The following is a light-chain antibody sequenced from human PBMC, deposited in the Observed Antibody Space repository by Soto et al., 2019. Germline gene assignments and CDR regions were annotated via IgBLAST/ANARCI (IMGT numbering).Light chain of an antibody. Sequence: DIQITQSPSSLPASVVDRVTITCRASQGIGKYLVWYQHKPGRVPKLLIYGASTLHSGVPSRFSGSGSGTYFTLTITSLQPEDFATYYCQKYDTVPWTFGQGTKVEIK. CDR1: QGIGKY. CDR2: GAS. V-gene: IGKV1-27*01. CDR3: QKYDTVPWT. J-gene: IGKJ1*01.